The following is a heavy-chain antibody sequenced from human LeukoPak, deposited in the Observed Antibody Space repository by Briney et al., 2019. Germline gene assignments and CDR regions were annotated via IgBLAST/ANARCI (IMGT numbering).Heavy chain of an antibody. D-gene: IGHD5-24*01. CDR1: GGTFSSYA. CDR2: IIPIFGTA. J-gene: IGHJ4*02. V-gene: IGHV1-69*13. Sequence: ASVKVSCKASGGTFSSYAISWVRQAPGQGLEWVGGIIPIFGTANYAQKFQGRVTITADESTSTAYMELSSLRSEDTAVYYCASNSRDGYNEGWGQGTLVTVSS. CDR3: ASNSRDGYNEG.